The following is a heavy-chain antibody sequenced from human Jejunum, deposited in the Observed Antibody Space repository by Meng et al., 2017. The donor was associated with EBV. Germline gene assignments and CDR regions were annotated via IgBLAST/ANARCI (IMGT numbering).Heavy chain of an antibody. CDR3: SRDLGGSYYD. V-gene: IGHV3-74*01. Sequence: VQLGDHRGALVSPCGSRRPSGYTSGFSCITCLIHWVHQAPGKGRGWSSRINKNRRTTTYADSVRSRLTISRDNTKNTLYLQMNSQRAEDTAVYFCSRDLGGSYYDWGQGTLVTVSS. J-gene: IGHJ4*02. CDR1: GFSCITCL. D-gene: IGHD3-3*01. CDR2: INKNRRTT.